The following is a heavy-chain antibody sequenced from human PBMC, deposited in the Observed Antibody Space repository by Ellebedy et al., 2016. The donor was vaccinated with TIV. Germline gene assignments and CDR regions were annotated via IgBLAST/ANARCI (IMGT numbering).Heavy chain of an antibody. J-gene: IGHJ6*02. CDR3: ARHDGYYGMDV. V-gene: IGHV5-51*01. Sequence: GESLKISXTGSGYSSTSYWIGWVRQMPGKGLEWMGIIYPCDSDTRYSPSFQGQVTISADKSVSTASLQRSSLKASDTDMYYCARHDGYYGMDVWGQGTTVTVSS. CDR1: GYSSTSYW. CDR2: IYPCDSDT.